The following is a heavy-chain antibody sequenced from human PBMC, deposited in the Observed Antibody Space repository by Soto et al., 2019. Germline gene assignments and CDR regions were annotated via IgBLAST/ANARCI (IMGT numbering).Heavy chain of an antibody. D-gene: IGHD1-26*01. CDR3: AGSDPSGSYYYYGMDV. CDR1: GFTFSSYA. V-gene: IGHV3-23*01. Sequence: GGSLRLSCAASGFTFSSYAMSWVRQAPGKGLEWVSAISGSGGSTYYADSVKGRFTISRDNSKNTLYLQINSLRAEDTAVYYCAGSDPSGSYYYYGMDVWGQGTTVTVSS. CDR2: ISGSGGST. J-gene: IGHJ6*02.